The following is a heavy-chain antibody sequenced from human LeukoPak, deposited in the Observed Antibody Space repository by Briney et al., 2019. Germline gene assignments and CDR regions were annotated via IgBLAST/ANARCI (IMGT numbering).Heavy chain of an antibody. Sequence: PGGSLRLSCAASGFTFSSYWMSWVRQAPGKGLEWVANIKQDGSEKYYVDSEKGRFTISRDNAKNSLYLQMNSLRAEDTAVYYCAGWAKTKYYFDYWGQGTLVTVSS. CDR1: GFTFSSYW. CDR3: AGWAKTKYYFDY. V-gene: IGHV3-7*01. D-gene: IGHD6-19*01. J-gene: IGHJ4*02. CDR2: IKQDGSEK.